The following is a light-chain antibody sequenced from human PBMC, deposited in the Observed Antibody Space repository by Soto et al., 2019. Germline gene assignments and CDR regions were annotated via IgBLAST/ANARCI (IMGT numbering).Light chain of an antibody. CDR2: KAS. J-gene: IGKJ4*01. V-gene: IGKV1-5*03. Sequence: DIQMTQSPSTLSASVGDRVTITCRASQSISSWLAWYQQKPGKAPKLLIYKASNLQSGVPSRFSGSGSGADFTLTISSLQPDDFATYCCQQYSTSPLTFGGGTKVEIK. CDR1: QSISSW. CDR3: QQYSTSPLT.